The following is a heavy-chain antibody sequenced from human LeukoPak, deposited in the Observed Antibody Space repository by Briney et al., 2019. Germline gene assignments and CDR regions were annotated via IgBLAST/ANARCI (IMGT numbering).Heavy chain of an antibody. CDR3: ARDPPAVAANTYG. J-gene: IGHJ4*02. CDR2: IYSGGST. CDR1: GVTVGNNY. V-gene: IGHV3-66*01. D-gene: IGHD6-6*01. Sequence: GGSLRLSCAASGVTVGNNYMNWVRQAPGKGLEWVSLIYSGGSTHYADSVKGRFTISRENSKNTLYLQMNSLRVDDTAVYYCARDPPAVAANTYGWGQGTLVTVSS.